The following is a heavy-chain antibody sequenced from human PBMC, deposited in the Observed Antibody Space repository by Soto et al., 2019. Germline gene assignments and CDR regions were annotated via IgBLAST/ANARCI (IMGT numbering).Heavy chain of an antibody. CDR1: GFTFSSYS. CDR3: ARALGGYDFWSGYYLDHYYYYGMDV. V-gene: IGHV3-21*01. J-gene: IGHJ6*02. D-gene: IGHD3-3*01. Sequence: LRLSCAASGFTFSSYSMNWVRQAPGKGLEWVSSTSSSSSYIYYADSVKGRFTISRDNAKNSLYLQMNSLRAEDTAVYYCARALGGYDFWSGYYLDHYYYYGMDVWGQGTTVTVSS. CDR2: TSSSSSYI.